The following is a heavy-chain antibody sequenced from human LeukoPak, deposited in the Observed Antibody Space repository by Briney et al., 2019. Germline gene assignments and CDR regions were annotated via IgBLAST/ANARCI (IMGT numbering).Heavy chain of an antibody. Sequence: SETLSLTCTVSGGPISSGGYYWSWIRQHPGKGLEWIGYIYYSGSTYYNPSLKSRVTISVDTSKNQFSLKLSSVTAADTAVYYCARVPWGIVGFDYWGQGTLVTASS. CDR1: GGPISSGGYY. V-gene: IGHV4-31*03. CDR2: IYYSGST. CDR3: ARVPWGIVGFDY. D-gene: IGHD1-26*01. J-gene: IGHJ4*02.